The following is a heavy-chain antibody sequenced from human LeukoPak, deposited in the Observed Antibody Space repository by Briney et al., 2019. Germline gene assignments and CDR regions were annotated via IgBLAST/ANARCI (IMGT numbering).Heavy chain of an antibody. CDR1: GGSISSYY. CDR3: ARPKQNYYYYYMDV. CDR2: IYYSGST. Sequence: SETLSLTCTVSGGSISSYYWSWIRQPPGKGLEWIGYIYYSGSTNYNPSLKSRVTISVDTSKNQFSLKLSSVTAADTAVYYCARPKQNYYYYYMDVWGKGTTVTISS. J-gene: IGHJ6*03. V-gene: IGHV4-59*08.